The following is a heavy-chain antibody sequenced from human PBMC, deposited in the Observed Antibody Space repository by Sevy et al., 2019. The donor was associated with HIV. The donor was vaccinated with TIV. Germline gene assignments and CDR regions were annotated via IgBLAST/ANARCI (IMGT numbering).Heavy chain of an antibody. J-gene: IGHJ5*02. Sequence: SETLSLTCTVSGGSISSGDYYWSWMRQPPGKGLEWIGYIYYSGTTYYNPSLKSRVTISVDTSKNHFSLNLNSVTSANTALYYWARYCISTSPHNWFDPWGQGTLVTVSS. CDR3: ARYCISTSPHNWFDP. V-gene: IGHV4-30-4*01. CDR2: IYYSGTT. CDR1: GGSISSGDYY. D-gene: IGHD2-2*01.